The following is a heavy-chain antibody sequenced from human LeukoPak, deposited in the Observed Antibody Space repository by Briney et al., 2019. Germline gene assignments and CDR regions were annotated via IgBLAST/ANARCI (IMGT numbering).Heavy chain of an antibody. J-gene: IGHJ5*02. CDR3: ARDYCSGGSCDWFDP. CDR1: GFTFSSYW. CDR2: IKQDGSEK. V-gene: IGHV3-7*01. Sequence: GGSLRLSCAASGFTFSSYWMSWVRQAPGKGLEWVANIKQDGSEKYYVDSVKGRFTISRHNAKNSLYLQMNSLRAEDTAVYYCARDYCSGGSCDWFDPWGQGTLVTVSS. D-gene: IGHD2-15*01.